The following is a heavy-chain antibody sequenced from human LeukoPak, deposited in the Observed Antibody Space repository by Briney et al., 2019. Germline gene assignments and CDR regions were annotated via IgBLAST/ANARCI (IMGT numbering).Heavy chain of an antibody. CDR2: ISYDGSNK. V-gene: IGHV3-30-3*01. CDR1: GFTFSSYA. J-gene: IGHJ4*02. Sequence: GGSLRLSCAASGFTFSSYAMHWVRQAPGKGLEWVAVISYDGSNKYYADSVKGRFTISRDNSKNTLYLQMNSLRAEDTAVYYCVRDYYDNSGTQDYWGQGTLVTVSS. CDR3: VRDYYDNSGTQDY. D-gene: IGHD3-22*01.